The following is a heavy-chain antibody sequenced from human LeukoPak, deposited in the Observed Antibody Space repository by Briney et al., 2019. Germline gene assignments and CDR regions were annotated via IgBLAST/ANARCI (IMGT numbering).Heavy chain of an antibody. CDR1: GGTFSSYA. CDR3: ARTYCSGGSCLFDY. J-gene: IGHJ4*02. D-gene: IGHD2-15*01. Sequence: GASVKVSCKASGGTFSSYAISWVRPAPGQGLEWMGRIIPILGIANYAQKFQGRVTITADKSTSTAYMELSSLRSEDTAVYYCARTYCSGGSCLFDYWGQGTLVTVSS. V-gene: IGHV1-69*04. CDR2: IIPILGIA.